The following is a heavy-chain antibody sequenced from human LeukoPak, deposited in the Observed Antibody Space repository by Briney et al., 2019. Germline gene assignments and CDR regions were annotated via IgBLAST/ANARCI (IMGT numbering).Heavy chain of an antibody. CDR3: ARDPGSRQQLVVDY. Sequence: GRSLRLSCAASGFTFSAYAIHWVRQAPGKGLEWVAVISSDGRDKHHADSVKGRFTISRDNAKNSLYLQMNSLRVEDTAVYYCARDPGSRQQLVVDYWGQGTLVTVSS. J-gene: IGHJ4*02. D-gene: IGHD6-13*01. V-gene: IGHV3-30*03. CDR2: ISSDGRDK. CDR1: GFTFSAYA.